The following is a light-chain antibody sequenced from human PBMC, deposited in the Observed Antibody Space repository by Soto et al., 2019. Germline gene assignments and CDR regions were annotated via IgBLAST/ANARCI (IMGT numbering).Light chain of an antibody. J-gene: IGKJ5*01. CDR3: LQDYNYPFT. CDR2: AAS. Sequence: EIVLTQSPATLSLNPGERATLSCRASQSISNYLAWYQQKPGQAPRLLIYAASIRATGIPARFSGSGSGTDFTLTISSLQPEDFATYYCLQDYNYPFTFGQGTRLEIK. V-gene: IGKV3-11*01. CDR1: QSISNY.